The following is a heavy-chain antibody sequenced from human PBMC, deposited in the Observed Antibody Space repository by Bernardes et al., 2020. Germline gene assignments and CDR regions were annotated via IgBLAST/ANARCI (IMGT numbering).Heavy chain of an antibody. Sequence: ASVKVSCKASGYTFTSYDINWVRQATGQGLEWMGWINPNSGNTGYAQKFQGRVTMTRNTSISTAYMELSSLRSEDTAVYYCARVVPAARPVDAFDIWGQGTMVTVSS. CDR2: INPNSGNT. J-gene: IGHJ3*02. CDR3: ARVVPAARPVDAFDI. D-gene: IGHD2-2*01. V-gene: IGHV1-8*01. CDR1: GYTFTSYD.